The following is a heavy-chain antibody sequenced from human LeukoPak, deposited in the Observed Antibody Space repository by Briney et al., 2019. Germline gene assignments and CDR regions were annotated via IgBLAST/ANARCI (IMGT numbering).Heavy chain of an antibody. V-gene: IGHV4-34*01. CDR3: ARGRGGKRGYFDY. CDR2: VYHSGSA. Sequence: SETLSLTCGVYDGSLGASCWSWIRQPPGKGLEWIGEVYHSGSARYDPSLQSRVTISVDTSKNQFSLKLSSVTAAETAVYYCARGRGGKRGYFDYWGQGTLVTVSS. J-gene: IGHJ4*02. CDR1: DGSLGASC. D-gene: IGHD3-16*01.